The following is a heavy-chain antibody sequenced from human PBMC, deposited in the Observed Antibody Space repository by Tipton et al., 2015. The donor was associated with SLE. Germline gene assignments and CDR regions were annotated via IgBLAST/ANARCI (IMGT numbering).Heavy chain of an antibody. J-gene: IGHJ6*02. CDR2: IYDSGST. CDR1: GGSISNYY. D-gene: IGHD2-2*01. V-gene: IGHV4-59*01. Sequence: LRLSCTVSGGSISNYYWNWIRQPPGKGLEWIGRIYDSGSTNYNPSLKSQVTISQDTSKNQFSLKLSSVTAADTAVYYCAGYCTSTSCYEARGGMDVWGQGTTVTVSS. CDR3: AGYCTSTSCYEARGGMDV.